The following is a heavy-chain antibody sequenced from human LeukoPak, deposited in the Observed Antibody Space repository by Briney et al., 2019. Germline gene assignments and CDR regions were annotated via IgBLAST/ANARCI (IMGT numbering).Heavy chain of an antibody. CDR2: SSSGGSAI. Sequence: PGGSLTLSCPASGFTFSSYEMNWVRQAPGKGLEWVSYSSSGGSAIYYADSVKGRFTISRDNAKNSLYLQMNSLRAEDTAVYYCVRDPSVAGDDYWGQGTLVTVSS. V-gene: IGHV3-48*03. D-gene: IGHD6-19*01. CDR3: VRDPSVAGDDY. CDR1: GFTFSSYE. J-gene: IGHJ4*02.